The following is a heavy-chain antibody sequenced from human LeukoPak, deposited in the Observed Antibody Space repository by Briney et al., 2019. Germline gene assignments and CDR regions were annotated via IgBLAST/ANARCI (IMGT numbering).Heavy chain of an antibody. CDR1: GFTFDDYA. CDR3: AKDLSSAITSALVLDV. CDR2: ITWNRDNI. V-gene: IGHV3-9*01. Sequence: GGSLRPSCTVSGFTFDDYAMYWVRHTPGKGLEWVAGITWNRDNIGYGDSVKGRFTISRDNVKNVLYLQMNSLRPEDTALYYCAKDLSSAITSALVLDVWGQGTTV. J-gene: IGHJ6*02. D-gene: IGHD3-22*01.